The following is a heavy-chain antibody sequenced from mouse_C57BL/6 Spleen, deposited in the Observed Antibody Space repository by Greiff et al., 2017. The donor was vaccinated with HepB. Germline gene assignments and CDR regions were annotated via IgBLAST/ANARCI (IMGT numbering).Heavy chain of an antibody. D-gene: IGHD1-1*01. V-gene: IGHV1-59*01. CDR2: IDPSDSYT. CDR3: ARRYYGSRNAMDY. J-gene: IGHJ4*01. CDR1: GYTFTSYW. Sequence: VQLQQPGAELVRPGTSVKLSCKASGYTFTSYWMHWVKQRPGQGLEWIGVIDPSDSYTNYNQKFKGKATLTVDTSSSTAYMQLSSLTSEDSAVYYCARRYYGSRNAMDYWGQGTSVTVSS.